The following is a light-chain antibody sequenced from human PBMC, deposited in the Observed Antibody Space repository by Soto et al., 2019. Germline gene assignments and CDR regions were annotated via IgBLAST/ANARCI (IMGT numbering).Light chain of an antibody. CDR3: QQRSNWPLT. J-gene: IGKJ4*01. V-gene: IGKV3-11*01. CDR1: QSVSSY. CDR2: DAS. Sequence: EIVLTQSPATLSLSPGERATLSCRASQSVSSYLAWYQKKPGQAPRLLIYDASNRATGIPARFSGSGSGTDFTLTIRSLEREDFAVYYCQQRSNWPLTFGGGTKVEIK.